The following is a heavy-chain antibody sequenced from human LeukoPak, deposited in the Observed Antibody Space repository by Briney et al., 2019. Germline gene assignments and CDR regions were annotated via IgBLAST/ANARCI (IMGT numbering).Heavy chain of an antibody. V-gene: IGHV3-33*01. J-gene: IGHJ5*02. D-gene: IGHD6-19*01. CDR2: IWYDGSNK. Sequence: PGGSLRLSCAASGFTFSSYGMHWGRQAPGRGLEGGAGIWYDGSNKYYADSVKGRFTISRDNSKNTLYLQMNSLRAEDTAVYYCARDRIAVAGTENWFDPWGQGTLVTVSS. CDR1: GFTFSSYG. CDR3: ARDRIAVAGTENWFDP.